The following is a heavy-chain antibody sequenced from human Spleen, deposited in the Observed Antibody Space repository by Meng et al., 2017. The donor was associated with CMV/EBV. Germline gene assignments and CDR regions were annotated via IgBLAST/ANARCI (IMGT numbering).Heavy chain of an antibody. V-gene: IGHV1-8*01. CDR1: GYTFTSYD. J-gene: IGHJ6*02. Sequence: ASVKVSCKASGYTFTSYDINWVRQATGQGLEWMGWMNPNSGNTGYAQKFQGRVTMTRNTSISTAYMELSSLRSEDTAVYYCGRAYCSSTSCYALYHYYYYGMDVWGQGTTVTVSS. CDR3: GRAYCSSTSCYALYHYYYYGMDV. D-gene: IGHD2-2*01. CDR2: MNPNSGNT.